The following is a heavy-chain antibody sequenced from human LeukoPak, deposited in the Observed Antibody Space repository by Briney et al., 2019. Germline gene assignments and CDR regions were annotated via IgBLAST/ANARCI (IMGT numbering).Heavy chain of an antibody. CDR1: GGSISSGSYY. CDR3: AREAYYYDSSGYLNWFDP. Sequence: PSETLSLTYTVSGGSISSGSYYWSWIRQPAGKGLEWIGRIYTSGSTNYNPSLKSRVTISVDTSKNQFSLKLSSVTAADTAVYYCAREAYYYDSSGYLNWFDPWGQGTLVTVSS. V-gene: IGHV4-61*02. D-gene: IGHD3-22*01. CDR2: IYTSGST. J-gene: IGHJ5*02.